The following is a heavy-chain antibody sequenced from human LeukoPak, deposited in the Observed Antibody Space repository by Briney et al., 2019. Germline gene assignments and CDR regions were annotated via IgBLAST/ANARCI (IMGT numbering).Heavy chain of an antibody. V-gene: IGHV3-11*01. CDR1: GFTFSGYY. D-gene: IGHD4-17*01. Sequence: GGPLRLSCAASGFTFSGYYMNWMRQATGEGLEWVSSINNGGSSTYYADSVKGRFTISRDNTKKSVDVEMNRLRDEDTAVYYCARGFSTVDCWGQGTPVTVSS. CDR2: INNGGSST. J-gene: IGHJ4*02. CDR3: ARGFSTVDC.